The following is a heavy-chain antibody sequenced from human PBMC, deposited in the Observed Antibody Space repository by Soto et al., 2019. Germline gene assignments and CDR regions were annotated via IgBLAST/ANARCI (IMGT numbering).Heavy chain of an antibody. Sequence: EVQLLESGGNLVQPGGSLRLSCAASGFTFSNYAMSWVRQAPGKGLEWVSVISGSGDRTYYADSVKGRFTISRDNAKNTLYLQMNSLRAEDTAVYYCAKRTSGWYFDYWAQGTMVTVSS. J-gene: IGHJ4*02. D-gene: IGHD6-19*01. V-gene: IGHV3-23*01. CDR2: ISGSGDRT. CDR1: GFTFSNYA. CDR3: AKRTSGWYFDY.